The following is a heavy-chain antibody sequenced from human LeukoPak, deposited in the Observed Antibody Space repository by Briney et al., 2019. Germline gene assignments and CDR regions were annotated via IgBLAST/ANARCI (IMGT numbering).Heavy chain of an antibody. Sequence: GGSLRLSCAASGFTFSSYWMNWVRQAPGKGLEWVVNIKQDGSEKYYVDSVKGRFTTSRDNSRNSLYLQMNSLRVEDTAVYYCARNFYETTGFYYDAFDIWGQGTAVTVSS. D-gene: IGHD3-22*01. CDR1: GFTFSSYW. V-gene: IGHV3-7*01. J-gene: IGHJ3*02. CDR2: IKQDGSEK. CDR3: ARNFYETTGFYYDAFDI.